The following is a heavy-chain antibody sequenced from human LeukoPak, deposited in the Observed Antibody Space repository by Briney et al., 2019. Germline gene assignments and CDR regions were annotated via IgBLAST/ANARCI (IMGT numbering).Heavy chain of an antibody. D-gene: IGHD6-13*01. CDR3: ARDMTITGADDY. CDR1: GFTFSSYW. CDR2: INKDGGEK. J-gene: IGHJ4*02. Sequence: GGSLRLSCAASGFTFSSYWMSWVRQAPGKGLEWVANINKDGGEKYYVDSVKGRFTISRDNAKNSLYLQMNSLRAEDTAIYYCARDMTITGADDYWGQGTLVTVSS. V-gene: IGHV3-7*01.